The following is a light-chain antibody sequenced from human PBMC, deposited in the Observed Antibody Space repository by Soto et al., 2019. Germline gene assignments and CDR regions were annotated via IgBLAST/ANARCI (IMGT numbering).Light chain of an antibody. CDR1: SSNIGSNT. J-gene: IGLJ2*01. Sequence: QAVVTQPPSASGTPGQRVTISCSGSSSNIGSNTVNWYQQLPGTAPKLLIYSTNLRPSGVPDRFSGSKSGTSGSLAISGLQSEDEADYYCAAWDDSLDGVLFGGGTKLTVL. CDR2: STN. CDR3: AAWDDSLDGVL. V-gene: IGLV1-44*01.